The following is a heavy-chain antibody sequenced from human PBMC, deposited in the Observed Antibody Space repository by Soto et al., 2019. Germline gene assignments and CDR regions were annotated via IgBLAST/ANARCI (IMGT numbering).Heavy chain of an antibody. D-gene: IGHD3-10*01. V-gene: IGHV3-23*01. Sequence: PGGSLRLSCAASGFTFSSYARSWVRQAPGKGLEWVSSISGSGGSTYYADSVKGRFTISRDNSKNTLYLQMNSLRAEDTAVYYCAKGGRKLLWFGESSSYYYYMDVWGKGTTVTVSS. J-gene: IGHJ6*03. CDR2: ISGSGGST. CDR3: AKGGRKLLWFGESSSYYYYMDV. CDR1: GFTFSSYA.